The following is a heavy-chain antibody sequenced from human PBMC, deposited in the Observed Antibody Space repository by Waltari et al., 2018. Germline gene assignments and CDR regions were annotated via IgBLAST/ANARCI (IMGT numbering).Heavy chain of an antibody. Sequence: EVQLLESGGGLVQPGGSLRLSCAASGFTFSSYAMSWVRQAPGKGLGCVSAISGSGGRTYYADSVKCRFTISRDNSKNTLYLQMNSLRAEDTAVYYCAKVLLWFRDRAFDIWGQGTMVTVSS. CDR3: AKVLLWFRDRAFDI. CDR2: ISGSGGRT. J-gene: IGHJ3*02. D-gene: IGHD3-10*01. V-gene: IGHV3-23*01. CDR1: GFTFSSYA.